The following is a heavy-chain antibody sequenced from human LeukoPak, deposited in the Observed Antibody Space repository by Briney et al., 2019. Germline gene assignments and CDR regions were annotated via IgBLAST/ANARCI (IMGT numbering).Heavy chain of an antibody. J-gene: IGHJ4*02. V-gene: IGHV1-69*13. CDR3: ARDGPLVVN. Sequence: GASVKVSCKVSGYTLTELSMHWVRQAPGQGLEWMGGIIPIFGTANYAQKFQGRVTITADESTSTAYMELSSLRSEDTAVYYCARDGPLVVNWGRGTLVTVFS. CDR1: GYTLTELS. CDR2: IIPIFGTA. D-gene: IGHD2-2*01.